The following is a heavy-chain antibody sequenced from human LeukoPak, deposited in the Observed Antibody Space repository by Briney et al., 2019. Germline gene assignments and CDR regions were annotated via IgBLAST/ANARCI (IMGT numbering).Heavy chain of an antibody. D-gene: IGHD6-19*01. V-gene: IGHV4-34*01. CDR2: INHSGST. J-gene: IGHJ4*02. CDR3: ARLRGWSPSDY. CDR1: GGSFSGYY. Sequence: SETLSLTCAVYGGSFSGYYWSWIRQPPGKGLEWIGEINHSGSTNYNPSLKSRVTISVDTSKNQFSLKLSPVTAADTAVYYCARLRGWSPSDYWGQGTLVTVSS.